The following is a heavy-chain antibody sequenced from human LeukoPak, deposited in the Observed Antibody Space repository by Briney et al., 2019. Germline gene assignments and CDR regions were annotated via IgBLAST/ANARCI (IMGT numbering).Heavy chain of an antibody. Sequence: GGSLRLSCAASGFTFSNYAMHWVRQAPGKGLEWVAVISFAGNGEFYADSVKGRFAISRDNSKNTLYLQMNSLRTEDTAMYYCAKDEVGRYCSSTSRYSRFDYWGQGTLVTVPS. V-gene: IGHV3-30*18. CDR1: GFTFSNYA. CDR2: ISFAGNGE. J-gene: IGHJ4*02. CDR3: AKDEVGRYCSSTSRYSRFDY. D-gene: IGHD2-2*02.